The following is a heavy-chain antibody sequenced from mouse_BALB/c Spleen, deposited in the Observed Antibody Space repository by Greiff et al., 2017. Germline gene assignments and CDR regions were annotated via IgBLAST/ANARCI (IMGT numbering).Heavy chain of an antibody. J-gene: IGHJ1*01. V-gene: IGHV1-87*01. D-gene: IGHD1-1*01. Sequence: VQLQQSGAELARPGASVKLSCKASGYTFTSYWMQWVKQRPGQGLEWIGAIYPGDGDTRYTQKFKGKATLTADKSSSTAYMQLSSLASEDSAVYYCARRGIYYYGSSHWYFDVWGAGTTVTVSS. CDR1: GYTFTSYW. CDR2: IYPGDGDT. CDR3: ARRGIYYYGSSHWYFDV.